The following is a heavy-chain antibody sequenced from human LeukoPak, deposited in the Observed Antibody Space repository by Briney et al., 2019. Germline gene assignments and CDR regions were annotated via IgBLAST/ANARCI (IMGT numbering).Heavy chain of an antibody. Sequence: SESLSLTCAVSGGSFSSYCRSWIRQPAGKGLEWIGRVYSSGSTNYNPSLKRRVTMSVDTSKNQFSLKLSSVTAADTAVYYCARASSGTYYTFDYWGQGTLVTVSS. CDR2: VYSSGST. V-gene: IGHV4-4*07. D-gene: IGHD3-10*01. J-gene: IGHJ4*02. CDR3: ARASSGTYYTFDY. CDR1: GGSFSSYC.